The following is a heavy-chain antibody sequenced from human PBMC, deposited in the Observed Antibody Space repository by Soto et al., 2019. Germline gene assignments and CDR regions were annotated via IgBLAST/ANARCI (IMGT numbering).Heavy chain of an antibody. D-gene: IGHD2-21*02. CDR2: IWYDGSNK. CDR1: GFTFSSYA. V-gene: IGHV3-33*08. J-gene: IGHJ6*02. CDR3: ARDRVVTARYYYYYGMDV. Sequence: VQLLESGGGLVQPGGSLRLSCAASGFTFSSYAMSWVRQAPGKGLEWVAVIWYDGSNKYYADSVKGRFTISRDNSKNTLYLQMNSLRAEDTAVYYCARDRVVTARYYYYYGMDVWGQGTTVTVSS.